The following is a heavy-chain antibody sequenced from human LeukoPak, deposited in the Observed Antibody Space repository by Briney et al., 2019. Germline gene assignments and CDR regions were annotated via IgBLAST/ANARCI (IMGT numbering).Heavy chain of an antibody. CDR2: ISSSSSYI. CDR1: GFTFSSYS. D-gene: IGHD2-15*01. Sequence: GGSLRLSCAASGFTFSSYSMNWVRQAPGKGLEWVSSISSSSSYIYYADSVKGRFTISRDNAKNSLYLQMNSLRAEDTAVYYCARDSTDIVVVVAAPNWFDPWGQGTLVTVSS. V-gene: IGHV3-21*01. CDR3: ARDSTDIVVVVAAPNWFDP. J-gene: IGHJ5*02.